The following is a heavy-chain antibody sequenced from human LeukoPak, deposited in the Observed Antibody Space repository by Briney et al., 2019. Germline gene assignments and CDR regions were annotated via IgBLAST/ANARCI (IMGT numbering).Heavy chain of an antibody. CDR3: VGQLLRAV. Sequence: GGSLRLSCTASGFPFSRYWFSWVRQAPGKGLEWVANINEDGSVQDYIEAVKGRFIISRDNAKDSLYLQMNSLRVDDTAVYYCVGQLLRAVWGKGTTVTVSS. V-gene: IGHV3-7*01. CDR2: INEDGSVQ. CDR1: GFPFSRYW. J-gene: IGHJ6*04. D-gene: IGHD2-2*01.